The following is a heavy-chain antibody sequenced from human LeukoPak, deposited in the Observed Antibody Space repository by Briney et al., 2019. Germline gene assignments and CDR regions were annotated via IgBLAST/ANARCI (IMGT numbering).Heavy chain of an antibody. V-gene: IGHV4-34*01. CDR3: ARWLGNGFDM. D-gene: IGHD6-19*01. CDR1: GGSFSGYY. J-gene: IGHJ3*02. CDR2: INHSGST. Sequence: SETLSLTCAVYGGSFSGYYWSWIRQPPGKGLEWIGEINHSGSTNYNPSLKSRVTISVDTSKNQCSLDLSFVTAADTAVFYCARWLGNGFDMWGQGTMVTVSS.